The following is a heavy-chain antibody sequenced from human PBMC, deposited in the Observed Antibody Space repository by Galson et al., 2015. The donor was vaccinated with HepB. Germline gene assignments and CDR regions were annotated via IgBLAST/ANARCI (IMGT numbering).Heavy chain of an antibody. CDR1: GYIFTSDG. D-gene: IGHD2-15*01. J-gene: IGHJ5*02. CDR2: ISTSNGNT. CDR3: ARGLGSAFTDP. Sequence: SVKVSCKASGYIFTSDGISWVRQAPGQGLEWMGWISTSNGNTGYAQKFQGRVTMTTDTSTSTAYMELRSLRSDDTAVYYCARGLGSAFTDPWGQGTLVTVSS. V-gene: IGHV1-18*04.